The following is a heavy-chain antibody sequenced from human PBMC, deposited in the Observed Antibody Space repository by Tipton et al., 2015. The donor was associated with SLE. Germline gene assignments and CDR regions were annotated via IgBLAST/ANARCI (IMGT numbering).Heavy chain of an antibody. CDR3: ARARVDIAAAGLFDY. V-gene: IGHV1-3*01. D-gene: IGHD6-13*01. CDR2: INAGNGDI. Sequence: QLVQSGAEAKKPGASVKVSCKASGYTFSSYAVHWVRQAPGQRLEWMGWINAGNGDIEYSQKFHDRVTITRDTSASTAYMELSSLRSEDTALYYCARARVDIAAAGLFDYWGQGTLVTVSS. J-gene: IGHJ4*02. CDR1: GYTFSSYA.